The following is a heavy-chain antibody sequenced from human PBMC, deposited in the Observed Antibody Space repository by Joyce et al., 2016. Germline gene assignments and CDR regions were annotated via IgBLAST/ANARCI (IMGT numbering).Heavy chain of an antibody. D-gene: IGHD6-25*01. CDR2: ISYDGIYK. V-gene: IGHV3-30*18. J-gene: IGHJ4*02. CDR1: GLPLSNYG. CDR3: AKILTATYSSGWFLDY. Sequence: QVQLVESGGGVVQPGRSLRLSCAASGLPLSNYGVHWVRQAQGKGLEWVAVISYDGIYKYYADSVKGRFTISRDNSKNTVFLEMNSLRAEDTAVYYCAKILTATYSSGWFLDYWGQGTLVTVSS.